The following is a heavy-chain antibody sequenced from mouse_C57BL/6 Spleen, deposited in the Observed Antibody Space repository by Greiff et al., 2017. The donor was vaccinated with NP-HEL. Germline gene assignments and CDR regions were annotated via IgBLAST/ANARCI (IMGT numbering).Heavy chain of an antibody. CDR3: ARGLDYYAMDY. V-gene: IGHV5-4*03. Sequence: EVKLVESGGGLVKPGGSLKLSCAASGFTFSSYAMSWVRQTPEKRLEWVATISDGGSYTYYPDNVKGRFTISRDNAKNNLYLQMSHLKSEDTAMYYCARGLDYYAMDYWGQGTSVTVSS. CDR1: GFTFSSYA. CDR2: ISDGGSYT. J-gene: IGHJ4*01.